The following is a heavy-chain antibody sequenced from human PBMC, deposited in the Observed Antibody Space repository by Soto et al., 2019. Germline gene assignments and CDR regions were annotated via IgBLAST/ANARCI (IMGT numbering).Heavy chain of an antibody. V-gene: IGHV4-31*03. J-gene: IGHJ4*02. D-gene: IGHD1-26*01. CDR1: GGSISSTGYF. CDR3: AREAGSGDYFDY. CDR2: IFYSGST. Sequence: QVRLQESGPGLVKPSQTLSLTCTVSGGSISSTGYFWTWIRQHPGKGLEWIGYIFYSGSTFHNPSLKSRVTISVDTSKNQFSLELSSVTAAETAVYYCAREAGSGDYFDYWGQGTLVTVSS.